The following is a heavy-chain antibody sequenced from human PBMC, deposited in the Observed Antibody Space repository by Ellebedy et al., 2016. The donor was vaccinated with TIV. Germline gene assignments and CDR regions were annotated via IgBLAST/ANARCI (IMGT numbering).Heavy chain of an antibody. CDR2: IIPIFGTA. CDR1: GGTFSSYA. D-gene: IGHD2-15*01. J-gene: IGHJ5*02. CDR3: ARDWVGGKAGNWFDP. V-gene: IGHV1-69*13. Sequence: SVKVSXKASGGTFSSYAISWVRQAPGQGLEWMGGIIPIFGTANYAQKFQGRVTITADESTSTAYMELSSLRSEDTAVYYCARDWVGGKAGNWFDPWGQGTLVTVSS.